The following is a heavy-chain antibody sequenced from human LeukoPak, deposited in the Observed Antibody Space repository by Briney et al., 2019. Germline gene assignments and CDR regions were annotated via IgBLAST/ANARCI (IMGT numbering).Heavy chain of an antibody. CDR3: ARAEGSGSSFDY. J-gene: IGHJ4*02. D-gene: IGHD3-10*01. V-gene: IGHV3-21*01. Sequence: GGSLRLSCVASGFPFRSFSMNWVRQAPGKGLEWVSSISSSSTYIYYADSVKGRFTISRDNAKNSPYLQMNSLRVEDTAVYYCARAEGSGSSFDYWGQGTLVTVSS. CDR2: ISSSSTYI. CDR1: GFPFRSFS.